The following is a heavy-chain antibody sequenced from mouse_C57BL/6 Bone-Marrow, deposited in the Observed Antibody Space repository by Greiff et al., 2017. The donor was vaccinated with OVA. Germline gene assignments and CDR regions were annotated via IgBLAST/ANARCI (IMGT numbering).Heavy chain of an antibody. D-gene: IGHD2-4*01. J-gene: IGHJ2*01. CDR2: IYPGDGDT. CDR3: ARGDYGD. V-gene: IGHV1-82*01. Sequence: QVQLKESGPELVKPGASVKISCKASGYAFSSSWMNWVKQRPGKGLEWIGRIYPGDGDTNYNGKFKGKATLTADKSSSTAYMQLSSLTSEDSAVYFCARGDYGDWGQGTTLTVSS. CDR1: GYAFSSSW.